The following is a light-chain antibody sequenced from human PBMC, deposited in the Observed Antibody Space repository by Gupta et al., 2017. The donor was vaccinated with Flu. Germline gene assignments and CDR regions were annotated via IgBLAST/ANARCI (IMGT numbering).Light chain of an antibody. J-gene: IGKJ2*03. CDR3: QQYGHSPAYS. CDR2: GTS. V-gene: IGKV3-20*01. Sequence: VLTQAQGSLSLSPGERATLSCRASQTVGGACLLWYQQQPGRAPRLLIYGTSTRATGIPDRFSGSGSGTDFTLTISRLEPEDFAVYYCQQYGHSPAYSFGQGTKLEI. CDR1: QTVGGAC.